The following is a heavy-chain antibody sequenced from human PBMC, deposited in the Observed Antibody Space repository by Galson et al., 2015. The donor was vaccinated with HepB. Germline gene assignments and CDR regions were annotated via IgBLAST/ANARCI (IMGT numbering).Heavy chain of an antibody. V-gene: IGHV3-11*06. CDR3: ARVVTMVRGVSYFDY. D-gene: IGHD3-10*01. Sequence: SLRLSCAASGFTFSDYYMSWIRQAPGKGLEWVSYISSSSSYTNYADSVKGRFTISRDNAKNSLYLQMNSLRAEDTAVYYRARVVTMVRGVSYFDYWGQGTLVTVSS. CDR2: ISSSSSYT. CDR1: GFTFSDYY. J-gene: IGHJ4*02.